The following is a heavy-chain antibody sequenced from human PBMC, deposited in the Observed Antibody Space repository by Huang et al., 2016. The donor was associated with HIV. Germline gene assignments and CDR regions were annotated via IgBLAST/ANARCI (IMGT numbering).Heavy chain of an antibody. Sequence: QVHLVQSGAEVKKPGASVKVSCKASGYTFTNYDINWVRKAPGRGVEGMGWMNPKTGNTGFAQSFQGRVTMTRKTSITTAYMELTSLTSEDTAVYYCARSAYGDLDYWGLGTLVIVSS. V-gene: IGHV1-8*02. D-gene: IGHD4-17*01. J-gene: IGHJ4*02. CDR1: GYTFTNYD. CDR2: MNPKTGNT. CDR3: ARSAYGDLDY.